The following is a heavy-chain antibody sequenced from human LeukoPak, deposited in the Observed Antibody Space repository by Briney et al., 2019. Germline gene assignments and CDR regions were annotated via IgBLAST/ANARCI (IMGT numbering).Heavy chain of an antibody. Sequence: SSETLSLTCTVSGGSISSSSYYWGWIRQPPGKGLEWIGSIYYSGRTYYNPSLKSRVTISVDTSKNQFSLKVRSVTAADTAVYYCARYSYGDEDGFDPWGQGTLVTVSS. D-gene: IGHD5-18*01. CDR3: ARYSYGDEDGFDP. V-gene: IGHV4-39*01. CDR1: GGSISSSSYY. CDR2: IYYSGRT. J-gene: IGHJ5*02.